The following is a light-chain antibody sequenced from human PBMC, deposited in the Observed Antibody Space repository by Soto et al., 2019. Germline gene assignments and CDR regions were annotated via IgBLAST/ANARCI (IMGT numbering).Light chain of an antibody. CDR3: SSYAGATNLV. V-gene: IGLV2-8*01. CDR2: EVS. CDR1: SSDVGAYNS. Sequence: QSVLTQPPSASGSPGQSVTISCTGTSSDVGAYNSVSWYQHYPGKAPKLAIYEVSKRPSGVPDRFSGSKSGNTASLTVAGLQAEDEADYYCSSYAGATNLVFGGGTKLTVL. J-gene: IGLJ2*01.